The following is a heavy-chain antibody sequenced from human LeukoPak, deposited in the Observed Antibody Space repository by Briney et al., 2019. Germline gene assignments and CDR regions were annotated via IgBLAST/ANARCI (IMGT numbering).Heavy chain of an antibody. D-gene: IGHD1-26*01. CDR1: GYTFTSYD. Sequence: ASVKVSCKASGYTFTSYDISWVRQAPGQGLEWMGWINTYNGNTNYAQKFQGRVTMTTDTSTSTAYMELSSLRFDDTAVYYCARGVGAGSWYFDFWGRGTLVIVSS. CDR2: INTYNGNT. CDR3: ARGVGAGSWYFDF. J-gene: IGHJ2*01. V-gene: IGHV1-18*01.